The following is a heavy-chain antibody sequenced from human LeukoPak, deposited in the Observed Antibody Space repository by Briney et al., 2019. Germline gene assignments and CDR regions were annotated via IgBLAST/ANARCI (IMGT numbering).Heavy chain of an antibody. CDR1: GYIFTNFG. V-gene: IGHV1-18*01. J-gene: IGHJ4*02. CDR2: ISGYNGNT. Sequence: ASVKVSCKASGYIFTNFGISWVRQARGQGLEWMGWISGYNGNTKYVQKFQGRVTMTTDTSTSTAYMELRSLRSDDTAVYYCAIYGSGSYLAIDYWGQGTLVTVSS. CDR3: AIYGSGSYLAIDY. D-gene: IGHD3-10*01.